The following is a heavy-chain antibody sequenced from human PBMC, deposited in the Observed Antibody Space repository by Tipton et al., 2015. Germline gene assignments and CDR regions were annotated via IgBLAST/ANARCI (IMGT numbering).Heavy chain of an antibody. CDR2: ISHSGKT. CDR1: AYSISTDYY. V-gene: IGHV4-38-2*02. Sequence: PGLVKPSETLSLTCAVSAYSISTDYYWVWIRQPPGKGLEWIGAISHSGKTYYNPSLKSRVTMSRDTSKNQFSLKLTSVTAADTAVYYCARETTYYYDSSGGPVNYFDYWGQGTLVTVSS. D-gene: IGHD3-22*01. J-gene: IGHJ4*02. CDR3: ARETTYYYDSSGGPVNYFDY.